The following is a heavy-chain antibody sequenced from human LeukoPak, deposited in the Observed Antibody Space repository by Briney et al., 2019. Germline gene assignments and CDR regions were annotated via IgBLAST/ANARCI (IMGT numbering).Heavy chain of an antibody. V-gene: IGHV4-34*01. CDR3: ARGMNYYDSSGGV. CDR2: INHSGST. J-gene: IGHJ6*02. Sequence: SETLSLTCTVSGGSISSYYWSWIRQPPGKGLEWIGEINHSGSTNYNPSLKSRVTISVDTSKNQFSLKLCSVTAADTAVYYCARGMNYYDSSGGVWGQGTTVTVSS. D-gene: IGHD3-22*01. CDR1: GGSISSYY.